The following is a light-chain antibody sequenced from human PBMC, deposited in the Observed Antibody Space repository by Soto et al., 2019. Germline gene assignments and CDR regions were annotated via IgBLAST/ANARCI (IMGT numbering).Light chain of an antibody. CDR2: GAS. J-gene: IGKJ1*01. V-gene: IGKV3D-15*01. CDR1: QRISTN. Sequence: EIVMTQSPATLSVSPGESATLSCRASQRISTNLAWYQHKRGQAPRLLIYGASTRATGIPARFSGSGSETDFTLTISRLEPEDFAVYYCQQYGSSRTFGQGTKVDIK. CDR3: QQYGSSRT.